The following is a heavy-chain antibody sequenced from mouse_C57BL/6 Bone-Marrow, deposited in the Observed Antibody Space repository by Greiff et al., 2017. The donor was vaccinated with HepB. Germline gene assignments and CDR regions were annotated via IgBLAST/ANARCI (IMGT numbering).Heavy chain of an antibody. CDR2: ISDGGSYT. Sequence: DVQLVESGGGLVKPGGSLKLSCAASGFTFSSYAMSWVRQTPEKRLEWVATISDGGSYTYYPDNVKGRFTISRDNAKNNLYLQMSHLKSEDTAMYYCARPYGSSPGYWGQGTLVTVSS. CDR1: GFTFSSYA. CDR3: ARPYGSSPGY. J-gene: IGHJ4*01. D-gene: IGHD1-1*01. V-gene: IGHV5-4*01.